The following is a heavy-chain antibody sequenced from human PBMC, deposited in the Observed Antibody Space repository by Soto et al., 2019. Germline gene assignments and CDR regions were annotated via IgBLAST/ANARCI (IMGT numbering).Heavy chain of an antibody. J-gene: IGHJ5*02. V-gene: IGHV1-46*01. Sequence: QVQLVQSGAEVKKPGASVKVSCKASGYTFTSYYMHWVLQAPGQGLEWMGIIHPSGGSTSYAQKFKARVTMPRDTSTRTVDMELISLRSEETAVEYCARDAGGGYSLSHWFDPWGQGTLVTVSS. D-gene: IGHD5-18*01. CDR2: IHPSGGST. CDR3: ARDAGGGYSLSHWFDP. CDR1: GYTFTSYY.